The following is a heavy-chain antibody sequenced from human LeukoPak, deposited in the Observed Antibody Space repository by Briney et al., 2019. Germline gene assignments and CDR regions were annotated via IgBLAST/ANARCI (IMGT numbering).Heavy chain of an antibody. V-gene: IGHV1-18*01. CDR3: ASFRYCSNTSCEFDY. J-gene: IGHJ4*02. CDR1: GYTFTSYG. Sequence: PRASVKVSCKASGYTFTSYGISWVRQAPGQGLEWMGWISAYNGNTNYAQKLQGRVTMTTDTSTSTAYMELRSLRSDDTAVYYCASFRYCSNTSCEFDYWGQGTLVTVSS. D-gene: IGHD2-2*01. CDR2: ISAYNGNT.